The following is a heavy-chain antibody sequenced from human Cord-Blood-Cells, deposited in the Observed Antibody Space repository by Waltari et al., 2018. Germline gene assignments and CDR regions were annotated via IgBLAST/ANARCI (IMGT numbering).Heavy chain of an antibody. Sequence: QVLLVLSGAEGKKPGASVKVSCKASGYTFPCYYMHWVRQAPGQGLEWMGIISPSGGSASYAQKFKGRVTMTRDTSTSTVYMELSSLRSEDTAVYYCARVRRIGGYNDYWGQGTLVTVSS. CDR3: ARVRRIGGYNDY. CDR2: ISPSGGSA. J-gene: IGHJ4*02. D-gene: IGHD5-12*01. V-gene: IGHV1-46*03. CDR1: GYTFPCYY.